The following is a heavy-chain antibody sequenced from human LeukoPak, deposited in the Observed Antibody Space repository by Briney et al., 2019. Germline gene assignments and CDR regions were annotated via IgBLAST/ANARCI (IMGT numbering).Heavy chain of an antibody. Sequence: SWIRQAPGKGLEWVANIKQDGSEKYYVDSVKGRFTISRDNAKNSLYLQMNSLRAEDTAVYYCARDRRGPFDYWGQGTLVTVSS. CDR2: IKQDGSEK. J-gene: IGHJ4*02. CDR3: ARDRRGPFDY. V-gene: IGHV3-7*03. D-gene: IGHD3-10*01.